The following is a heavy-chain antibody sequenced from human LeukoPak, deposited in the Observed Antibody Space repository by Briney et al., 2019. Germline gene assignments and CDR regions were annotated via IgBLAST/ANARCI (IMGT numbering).Heavy chain of an antibody. V-gene: IGHV3-23*01. J-gene: IGHJ3*01. D-gene: IGHD4-17*01. CDR1: GFTFSSYA. Sequence: QPGGSLRLSCAASGFTFSSYAMIWVRQVPGKGLEWFSAIRGSGVSTYYADSVKGRFTISRDNSKNTPYLQMNSLRAEDTAIYYCARDPNGDYIGAFDFWGQGTMVTVSS. CDR2: IRGSGVST. CDR3: ARDPNGDYIGAFDF.